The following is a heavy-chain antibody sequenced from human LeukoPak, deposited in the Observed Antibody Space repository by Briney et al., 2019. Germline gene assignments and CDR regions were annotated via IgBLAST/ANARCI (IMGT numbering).Heavy chain of an antibody. J-gene: IGHJ4*02. D-gene: IGHD1-26*01. CDR1: GGSISTYY. Sequence: PSETLSLTCTVSGGSISTYYWSWIRQPPGKQLEWIGYISYGGATSYNPSLEGRVTISVNSPKNYFSLRLTSLTAADTALYYCARHGGTIDYFDYWGPGSLVTVSS. V-gene: IGHV4-59*08. CDR2: ISYGGAT. CDR3: ARHGGTIDYFDY.